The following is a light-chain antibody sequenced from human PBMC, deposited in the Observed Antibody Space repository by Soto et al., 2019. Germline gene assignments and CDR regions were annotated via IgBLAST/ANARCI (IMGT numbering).Light chain of an antibody. CDR2: KVS. CDR1: QILVYSDGNTY. Sequence: DFVMTQSPLSLPVTLGQPASISCISIQILVYSDGNTYLNWFQQRPGQSPRRLIYKVSNRDSGVPDRFSGSGSGTDFTLKISRVEAEDVGVYYCMQGTHWPPTFGQGTKVAI. CDR3: MQGTHWPPT. V-gene: IGKV2-30*01. J-gene: IGKJ1*01.